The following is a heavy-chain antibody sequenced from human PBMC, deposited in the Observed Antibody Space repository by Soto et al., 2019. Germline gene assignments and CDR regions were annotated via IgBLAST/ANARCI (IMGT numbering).Heavy chain of an antibody. Sequence: NPSETLSLTCTVSGGSISSYYWSWIRQPAGKGLEWIGRIYTSGSTNYNPSLKSRVTMSVDTSKNQFSLKLSSVTAADTAVYYCARDRVYYYGSGRADYYYYGMDVWGQGTTVTVSS. CDR3: ARDRVYYYGSGRADYYYYGMDV. V-gene: IGHV4-4*07. CDR2: IYTSGST. D-gene: IGHD3-10*01. J-gene: IGHJ6*02. CDR1: GGSISSYY.